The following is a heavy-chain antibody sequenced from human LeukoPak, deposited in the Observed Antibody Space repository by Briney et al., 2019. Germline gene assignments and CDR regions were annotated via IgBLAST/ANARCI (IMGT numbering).Heavy chain of an antibody. CDR3: ARDLDYYDSSGYSPLDY. CDR1: GFTFSDYY. CDR2: ISSSGSTI. V-gene: IGHV3-11*04. D-gene: IGHD3-22*01. J-gene: IGHJ4*02. Sequence: PGGSLRLSCAASGFTFSDYYMSWLRQAPGKGLEWVSYISSSGSTIYYADSVKGRFTISRDNAKNSLYLQMNSLRAEDTAVYYCARDLDYYDSSGYSPLDYWGQGTLVTVSS.